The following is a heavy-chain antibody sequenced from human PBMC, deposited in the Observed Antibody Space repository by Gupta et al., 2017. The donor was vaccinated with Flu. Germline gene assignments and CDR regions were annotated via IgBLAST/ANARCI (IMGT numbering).Heavy chain of an antibody. CDR1: GYSFTSYW. V-gene: IGHV5-10-1*01. D-gene: IGHD6-19*01. J-gene: IGHJ6*02. CDR3: ARRNLAGTGSYYYYGMDV. CDR2: IDPSDSYT. Sequence: EVQLVQSGAEVKKPGESLRISCKGSGYSFTSYWISWVRQMPGKGLEWMGRIDPSDSYTNYSPSFQGHVTISADKSISTAYLQWSSLKASDTAMYYCARRNLAGTGSYYYYGMDVWGQGTTVTVSS.